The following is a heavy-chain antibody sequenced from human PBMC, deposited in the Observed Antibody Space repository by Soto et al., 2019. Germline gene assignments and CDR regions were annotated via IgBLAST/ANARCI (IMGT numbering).Heavy chain of an antibody. CDR1: GFTFGTSG. V-gene: IGHV3-33*06. CDR2: IWYDGSNA. J-gene: IGHJ3*02. Sequence: QVQLVESGGGVVQPGGPLRLPCAASGFTFGTSGMHWARQAPGKGLEWVAVIWYDGSNAYYADSVKGRFTISRDNLRNTQSLQMNSLRAEDTAIYYCAKDWGGSYTRGGAFDIWGQGAMVTVSS. D-gene: IGHD3-16*02. CDR3: AKDWGGSYTRGGAFDI.